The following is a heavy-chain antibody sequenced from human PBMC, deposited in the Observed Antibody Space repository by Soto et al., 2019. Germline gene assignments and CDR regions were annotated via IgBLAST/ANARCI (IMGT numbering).Heavy chain of an antibody. CDR1: GFTFSSYG. CDR2: IWYDGSNK. V-gene: IGHV3-33*01. J-gene: IGHJ4*02. CDR3: ARDAMVRGKGFDY. Sequence: QVQLVESGGGVVQPGRSLRLSCAASGFTFSSYGMHWVRQAPGKGLEWVAVIWYDGSNKYYADSVKGRFTISRDNSKNTLYLQMNSLRAEDTAVYYCARDAMVRGKGFDYWGQGTLVTVSS. D-gene: IGHD3-10*01.